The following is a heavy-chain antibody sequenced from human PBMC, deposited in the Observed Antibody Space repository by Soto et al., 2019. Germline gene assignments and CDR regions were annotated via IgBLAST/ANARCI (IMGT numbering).Heavy chain of an antibody. V-gene: IGHV1-69*13. CDR3: ARGWGLDSDTYYYAY. CDR2: IIPIFGTA. J-gene: IGHJ4*02. D-gene: IGHD3-16*01. Sequence: SVKVSCKASGGAFSSYAISWVRQAPGQGLEWMGGIIPIFGTANYAQKFQGRVTITADESTSTAYMELSRLRSEDTAIYYCARGWGLDSDTYYYAYWGQGTLVTVSS. CDR1: GGAFSSYA.